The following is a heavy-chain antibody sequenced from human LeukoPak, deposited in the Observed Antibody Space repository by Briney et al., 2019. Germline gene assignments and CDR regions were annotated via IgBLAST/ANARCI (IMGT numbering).Heavy chain of an antibody. V-gene: IGHV4-34*01. CDR1: GGSFSGYY. J-gene: IGHJ6*03. CDR3: ARGGYSYGYGYYYMDV. CDR2: INHSGST. D-gene: IGHD5-18*01. Sequence: SETLSLTCAVYGGSFSGYYWGWIRQPPGKGLEWIGEINHSGSTNYNPSLKSRVTISVDTSKNQFSLKLSSVTAADTAVYYCARGGYSYGYGYYYMDVWGKGTTVTVSS.